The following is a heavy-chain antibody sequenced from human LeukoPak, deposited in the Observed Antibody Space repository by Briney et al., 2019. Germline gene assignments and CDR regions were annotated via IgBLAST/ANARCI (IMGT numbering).Heavy chain of an antibody. V-gene: IGHV3-48*04. D-gene: IGHD3-10*01. CDR2: IGSSGSTI. J-gene: IGHJ4*02. CDR3: ARGQNYGSGSYLAY. CDR1: GFTFSSYT. Sequence: GGSLRLSCAAAGFTFSSYTMTWVRQAPGRGLEWVSAIGSSGSTIYYADSVKGRFTISRDNAKNSLYLQMNSLRAEDTAVYYCARGQNYGSGSYLAYWGQGTLVTVSS.